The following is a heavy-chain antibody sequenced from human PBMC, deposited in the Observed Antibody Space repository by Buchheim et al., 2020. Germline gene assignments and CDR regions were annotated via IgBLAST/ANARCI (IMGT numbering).Heavy chain of an antibody. Sequence: EVQLVESGGGLVQPGGSLRLSCAASGITFSNHWMSWVRQAPGKGPEWVAIIKQDGSEQFYVDSVKGRFTTSRDNAKNSLYLQMHSLRAEDTAVYYCVRGSGWLHDCWGQGTL. CDR3: VRGSGWLHDC. J-gene: IGHJ4*02. D-gene: IGHD6-19*01. CDR1: GITFSNHW. CDR2: IKQDGSEQ. V-gene: IGHV3-7*01.